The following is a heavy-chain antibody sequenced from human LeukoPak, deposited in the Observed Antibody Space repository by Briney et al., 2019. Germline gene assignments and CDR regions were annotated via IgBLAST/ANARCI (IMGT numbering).Heavy chain of an antibody. CDR2: IYYSGST. V-gene: IGHV4-61*01. CDR3: ARGSSNWFDP. Sequence: PSETLSLTCTVSGGSVSSGSYYWSWIRQPPGKGLEWIGYIYYSGSTNYNPSLKSRVTISVDTSKNQFSLKLSSVTAADTAVYYCARGSSNWFDPWGQGTLVTVSS. CDR1: GGSVSSGSYY. J-gene: IGHJ5*02.